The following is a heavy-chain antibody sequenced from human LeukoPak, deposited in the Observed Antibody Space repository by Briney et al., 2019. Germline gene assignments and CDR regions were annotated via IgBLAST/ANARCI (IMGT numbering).Heavy chain of an antibody. CDR1: GGSVSSGSYY. CDR2: IYYSGST. CDR3: ARDIYDSSGYYYDY. D-gene: IGHD3-22*01. J-gene: IGHJ4*02. V-gene: IGHV4-61*01. Sequence: SETLSLTCTVSGGSVSSGSYYWSWIRQPPGKGLEWIGYIYYSGSTNYNPSLKSRVTISVDTSKNQFSLKLSSVTAADTAVYYCARDIYDSSGYYYDYWGQGTLVTVSS.